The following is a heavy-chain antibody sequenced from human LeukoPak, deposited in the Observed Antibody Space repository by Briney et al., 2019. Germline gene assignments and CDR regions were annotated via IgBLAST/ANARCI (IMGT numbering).Heavy chain of an antibody. Sequence: ASVMVSCKVSGYTLTELSMHWVRQAPGKGLEWMGGFDPDDGETIYAQKFQGRVTMTEDTSTDTAYMELSSLRSEDTAVYYCATVLSGSYLGGSYFDYWGQGTLVTVSS. V-gene: IGHV1-24*01. CDR3: ATVLSGSYLGGSYFDY. D-gene: IGHD1-26*01. CDR2: FDPDDGET. CDR1: GYTLTELS. J-gene: IGHJ4*02.